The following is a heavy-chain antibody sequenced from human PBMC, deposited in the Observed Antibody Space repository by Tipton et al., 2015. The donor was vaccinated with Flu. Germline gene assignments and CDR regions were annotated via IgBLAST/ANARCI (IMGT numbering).Heavy chain of an antibody. CDR3: ARDEGDTSDYGDYYFDY. CDR1: GFTFSSYS. J-gene: IGHJ4*02. Sequence: SLRLSCAASGFTFSSYSMNWVRQAPGKGLEWVSSISSSSSYIYYADSVKGRFTISRDNAKNSLYLQMNSLRAEDTAVYYCARDEGDTSDYGDYYFDYWGQGTLVTVSS. CDR2: ISSSSSYI. V-gene: IGHV3-21*01. D-gene: IGHD4-17*01.